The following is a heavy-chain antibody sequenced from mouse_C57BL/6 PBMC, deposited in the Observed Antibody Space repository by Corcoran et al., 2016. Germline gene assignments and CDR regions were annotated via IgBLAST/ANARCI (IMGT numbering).Heavy chain of an antibody. CDR2: INPSNGGT. V-gene: IGHV1-53*01. CDR3: ARGTNWAGFAY. CDR1: GYTFTSYR. D-gene: IGHD4-1*01. J-gene: IGHJ3*01. Sequence: QDQLQQPGTELVKPGASVKLSYTASGYTFTSYRMHWVKQRPGQGLEWIGNINPSNGGTNYNEKFKSKATLTVDKSSSTAYMQLSSLTSEDSAVYYCARGTNWAGFAYWGQGTLVTVS.